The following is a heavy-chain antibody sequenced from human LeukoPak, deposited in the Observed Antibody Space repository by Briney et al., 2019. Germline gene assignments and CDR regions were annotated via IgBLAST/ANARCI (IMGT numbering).Heavy chain of an antibody. CDR3: ARARGNTYGYFEY. D-gene: IGHD5-18*01. Sequence: GGSLRLSCAASGLTLSGYWMDWVRQAPGKGLVWVSRINGDASSTSYADSVKGRFTISRDNAKSTLYLQMNSLRVEDTAVYYCARARGNTYGYFEYWGQGTLVTVSS. CDR1: GLTLSGYW. CDR2: INGDASST. J-gene: IGHJ4*02. V-gene: IGHV3-74*01.